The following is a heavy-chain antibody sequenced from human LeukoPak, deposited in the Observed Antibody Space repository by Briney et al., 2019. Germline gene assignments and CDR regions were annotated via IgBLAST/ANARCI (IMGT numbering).Heavy chain of an antibody. CDR3: VRESPNGSSDC. CDR2: ISGNGGST. CDR1: GFTFSSCP. Sequence: GGSLRLSCAASGFTFSSCPMHWVRQAPGKGLEYVSAISGNGGSTYYANSVRGRFTISRDNSKNTLYLQMDGLRAEDMAMYYCVRESPNGSSDCWGQGTLVIVSS. D-gene: IGHD1-26*01. V-gene: IGHV3-64*01. J-gene: IGHJ4*02.